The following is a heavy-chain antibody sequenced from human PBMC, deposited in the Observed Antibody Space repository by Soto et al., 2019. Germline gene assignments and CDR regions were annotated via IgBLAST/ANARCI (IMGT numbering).Heavy chain of an antibody. D-gene: IGHD6-19*01. CDR3: VRGRSGSGGWYTAFDI. J-gene: IGHJ3*02. CDR1: DACINSGGYY. V-gene: IGHV4-31*03. Sequence: SETLSLTCTVSDACINSGGYYWSWIRQHPGKGLEWIGYIYSGGSTYYNPSLKSRVAMSVDTSKNQFSLRLSSVTAADTAVYFCVRGRSGSGGWYTAFDIWAQGTLVTVSS. CDR2: IYSGGST.